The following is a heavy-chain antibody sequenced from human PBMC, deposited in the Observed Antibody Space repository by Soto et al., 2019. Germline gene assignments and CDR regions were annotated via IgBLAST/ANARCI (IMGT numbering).Heavy chain of an antibody. CDR2: IYHGLSI. CDR3: ARHGGYYFDY. J-gene: IGHJ4*02. Sequence: SETLSLTCAVYSGSFSGHYWSWIRQPPGKGLEWIGEIYHGLSIVYNPSLKSRVTISGDSSKNQFSLKLSSVTAADTAVYYCARHGGYYFDYWGQGTLVTV. V-gene: IGHV4-34*01. D-gene: IGHD3-16*01. CDR1: SGSFSGHY.